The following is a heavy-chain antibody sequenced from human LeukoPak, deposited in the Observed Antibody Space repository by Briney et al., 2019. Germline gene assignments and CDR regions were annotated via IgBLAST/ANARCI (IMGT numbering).Heavy chain of an antibody. CDR3: ARDDYGLHDY. CDR2: ISYDGSNK. Sequence: PGGSLRLSCAASGFTFSSYAMHWVRQAPGKGLEWVAVISYDGSNKYYADSVKGRFTISRDNSKNTLYLQMNSLRAEDTAVYYCARDDYGLHDYWGQGTLVTVSS. V-gene: IGHV3-30-3*01. J-gene: IGHJ4*02. CDR1: GFTFSSYA. D-gene: IGHD4-17*01.